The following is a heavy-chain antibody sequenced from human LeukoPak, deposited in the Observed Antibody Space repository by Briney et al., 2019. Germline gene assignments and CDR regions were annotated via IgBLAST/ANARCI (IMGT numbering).Heavy chain of an antibody. CDR1: GFTVSSNY. CDR2: ICSDGGT. D-gene: IGHD3-3*01. Sequence: PGGSLRLSCAASGFTVSSNYVNWVRQAPGKGLEWVSVICSDGGTYYADSVKGRFTISRDNSKNTVYLQMNSLRADDTAVYYCARVGGPSGVVRYYYMDVWGKGTTVTVSS. CDR3: ARVGGPSGVVRYYYMDV. V-gene: IGHV3-53*01. J-gene: IGHJ6*03.